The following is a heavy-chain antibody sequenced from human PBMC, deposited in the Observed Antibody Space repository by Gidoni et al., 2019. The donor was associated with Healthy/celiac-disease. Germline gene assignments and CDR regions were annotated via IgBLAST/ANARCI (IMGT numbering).Heavy chain of an antibody. D-gene: IGHD6-19*01. CDR1: GGSFSGYY. Sequence: QVQLQQWGAGLLKPSETLSLTCADYGGSFSGYYWSWIRQPPGKGLEWIGEINHSGSTNSNPSLKSRVTISVDTSKNQFSLKLSSVTAADTAVYYCASYSSGWYENFQHWGQGTLVTVSS. CDR2: INHSGST. CDR3: ASYSSGWYENFQH. V-gene: IGHV4-34*01. J-gene: IGHJ1*01.